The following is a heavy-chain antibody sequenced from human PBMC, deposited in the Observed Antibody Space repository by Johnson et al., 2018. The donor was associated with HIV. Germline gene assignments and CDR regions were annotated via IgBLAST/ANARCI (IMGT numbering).Heavy chain of an antibody. CDR3: ATSGLTLGSSSSHAFDI. CDR1: GFTFSSYG. V-gene: IGHV3-30*02. Sequence: QVQLVESGGGVVQPGGSLRLSCAASGFTFSSYGMHWVRQAPGKGLEWVVFIRYDGSNQYYADSVKGRFTISRDNSKNTLYLQMNSLRAEDTAMYYCATSGLTLGSSSSHAFDIWGQGTMVTVSS. J-gene: IGHJ3*02. D-gene: IGHD6-6*01. CDR2: IRYDGSNQ.